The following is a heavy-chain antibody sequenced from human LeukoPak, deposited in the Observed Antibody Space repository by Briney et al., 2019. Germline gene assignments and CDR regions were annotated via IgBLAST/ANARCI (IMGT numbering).Heavy chain of an antibody. CDR3: AKDNGYCTSTSCFLEY. J-gene: IGHJ4*02. D-gene: IGHD2-2*03. Sequence: GGSLRLSYVASGFTFNSYAMSWVRQAPGKGLEWVSAISGSGGSTYHADYVKGRFTISRDNSKSTLYLQMNSLGAEDTALYYCAKDNGYCTSTSCFLEYWGQGTLVTVSS. V-gene: IGHV3-23*01. CDR1: GFTFNSYA. CDR2: ISGSGGST.